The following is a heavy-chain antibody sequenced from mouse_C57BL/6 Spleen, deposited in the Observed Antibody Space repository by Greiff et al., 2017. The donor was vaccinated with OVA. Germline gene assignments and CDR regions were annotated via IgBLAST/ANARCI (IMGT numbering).Heavy chain of an antibody. D-gene: IGHD2-5*01. CDR1: GFTFSSYT. Sequence: EVQLVESGGGLVKPGGSLKLSCAASGFTFSSYTMSWVRQTPEKRLEWVATISGGGGNTYYPDSVKGRFTISRDNAKNTLYLQMSSLRSEDTALYYCARVYSNYFDYWGQGTTLTVSS. CDR2: ISGGGGNT. V-gene: IGHV5-9*01. J-gene: IGHJ2*01. CDR3: ARVYSNYFDY.